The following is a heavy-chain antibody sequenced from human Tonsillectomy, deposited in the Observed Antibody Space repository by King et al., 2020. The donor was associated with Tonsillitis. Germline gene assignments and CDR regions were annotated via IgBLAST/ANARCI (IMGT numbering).Heavy chain of an antibody. CDR2: IYYSGTT. Sequence: QLQESGPGLVKPSETLSLTCTVSGDSVSSSYWSWIRQPTGKGLEWIGFIYYSGTTNSNPSLKSRVTMSIDTSKNQLSLSLSSVTAADTAVYYCARVGSSATSWGWFDPWGQGTLVIVSS. CDR3: ARVGSSATSWGWFDP. J-gene: IGHJ5*02. V-gene: IGHV4-59*02. D-gene: IGHD2-2*01. CDR1: GDSVSSSY.